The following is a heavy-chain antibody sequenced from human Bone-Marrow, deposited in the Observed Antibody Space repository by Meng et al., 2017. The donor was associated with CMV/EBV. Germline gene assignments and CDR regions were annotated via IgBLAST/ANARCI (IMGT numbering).Heavy chain of an antibody. J-gene: IGHJ5*02. CDR3: ARDYDSSAYYNCFDP. CDR1: GGTFSSYA. D-gene: IGHD3-22*01. V-gene: IGHV1-69*05. CDR2: IIPIFGAA. Sequence: SVKVSCKASGGTFSSYAISWVRQAPGQGLEWMGGIIPIFGAANYAQRFQGRVTITTDESTNTAYMELSSLRSEDTAVYYCARDYDSSAYYNCFDPWGQGTLVT.